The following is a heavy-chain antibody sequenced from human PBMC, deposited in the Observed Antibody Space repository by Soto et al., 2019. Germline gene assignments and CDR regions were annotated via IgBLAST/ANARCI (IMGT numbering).Heavy chain of an antibody. J-gene: IGHJ4*02. CDR3: ARGLAVAGPFDY. V-gene: IGHV3-21*01. Sequence: GGSLRLSCAASGFTFSSYSMNWVRQAPGKGLEWVSSISSSSSYIYYADSVKGRFTISRDNAKNSLYLQMNSLRAEDTAVYYCARGLAVAGPFDYWGQGTLVTVSS. CDR2: ISSSSSYI. CDR1: GFTFSSYS. D-gene: IGHD6-19*01.